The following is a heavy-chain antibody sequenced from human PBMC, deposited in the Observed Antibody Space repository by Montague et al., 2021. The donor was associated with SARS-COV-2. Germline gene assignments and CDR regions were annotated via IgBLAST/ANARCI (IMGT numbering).Heavy chain of an antibody. J-gene: IGHJ6*02. D-gene: IGHD5-24*01. V-gene: IGHV4-59*12. CDR1: GDSISYYY. CDR2: VYYGGGP. CDR3: ARDDNSGPPPMDD. Sequence: SETLSLTCNVSGDSISYYYWNWIRQPPGKGLEWIGYVYYGGGPNYKPSLKSRVTMAVDTSKSQLSLKLTSVTAADTAVYYCARDDNSGPPPMDDWGQGTTVTVSS.